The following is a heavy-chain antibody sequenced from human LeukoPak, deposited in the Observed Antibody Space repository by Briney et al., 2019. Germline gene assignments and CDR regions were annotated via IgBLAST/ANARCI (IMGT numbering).Heavy chain of an antibody. Sequence: SETLSLTCTVSGGSISSYYWSWIRQPAGKGLQWIGRMYTSGSTNYNPSLKSRVTMSVDTSKNQFSLKLSSVTAADTAVYYCARVHREMATMGYWGQGTLVTVSS. J-gene: IGHJ4*02. CDR1: GGSISSYY. D-gene: IGHD5-24*01. CDR2: MYTSGST. V-gene: IGHV4-4*07. CDR3: ARVHREMATMGY.